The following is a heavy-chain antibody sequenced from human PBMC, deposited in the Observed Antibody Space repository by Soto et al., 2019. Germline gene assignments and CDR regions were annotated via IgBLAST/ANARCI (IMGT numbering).Heavy chain of an antibody. CDR2: TYYRSKWYN. CDR3: ARVSLTGTIYYYGMDV. J-gene: IGHJ6*02. CDR1: GDSVSSNSAA. Sequence: SQTLSLTCAISGDSVSSNSAAWNWIRQSPSRGFEWLGRTYYRSKWYNDYAVSVKSRITINPDTSKNQFSLQLNSVTPEDTAVYYCARVSLTGTIYYYGMDVWGQGTTVTVSS. V-gene: IGHV6-1*01. D-gene: IGHD1-7*01.